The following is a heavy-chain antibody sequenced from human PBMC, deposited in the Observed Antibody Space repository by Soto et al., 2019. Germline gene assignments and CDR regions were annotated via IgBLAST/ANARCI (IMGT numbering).Heavy chain of an antibody. CDR2: ISAYNGNT. Sequence: ASVEVSCKASGYTFTSYGISWVRQAPGQGLEWMGWISAYNGNTNYAQKLQGRVTMTTDTSTSTAYMELRSLRSDDTAVYYCARDLGYSYGYSNYYYMDVWGKGTTVTVSS. CDR1: GYTFTSYG. D-gene: IGHD5-18*01. CDR3: ARDLGYSYGYSNYYYMDV. J-gene: IGHJ6*03. V-gene: IGHV1-18*01.